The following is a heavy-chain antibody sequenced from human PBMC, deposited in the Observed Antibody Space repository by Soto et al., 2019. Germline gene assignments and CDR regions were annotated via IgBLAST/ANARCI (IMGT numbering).Heavy chain of an antibody. CDR1: GGSISTYY. CDR3: ASDRSSGWDQGYGMDV. V-gene: IGHV4-59*01. Sequence: PSETLSLTCTVSGGSISTYYWSWIRQPPRKGLEWIGYIYYSGSTSYNPSLKSRVTISVDTSKNQFSLKLRSVTAADTAVYYCASDRSSGWDQGYGMDVWGQGTTVTVSS. J-gene: IGHJ6*02. D-gene: IGHD6-19*01. CDR2: IYYSGST.